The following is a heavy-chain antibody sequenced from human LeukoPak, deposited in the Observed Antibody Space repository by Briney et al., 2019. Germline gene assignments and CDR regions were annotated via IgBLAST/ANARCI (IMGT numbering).Heavy chain of an antibody. Sequence: EASVKVSCKASGYTFTGYYMHWVRQAPGQGLEWMGWINPNSDGTNYAQKFQGRVTMTRYTSISTAYMELSRLRSDDTAVYYCASYSGLRLGELSLYLIDYWGQGTLVTVSS. V-gene: IGHV1-2*02. CDR3: ASYSGLRLGELSLYLIDY. CDR2: INPNSDGT. D-gene: IGHD3-16*02. J-gene: IGHJ4*02. CDR1: GYTFTGYY.